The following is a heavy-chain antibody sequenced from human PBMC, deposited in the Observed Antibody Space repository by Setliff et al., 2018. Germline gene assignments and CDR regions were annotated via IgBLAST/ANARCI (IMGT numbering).Heavy chain of an antibody. D-gene: IGHD3-22*01. CDR3: ATMRNYYDSGTYSSSRWFDP. J-gene: IGHJ5*02. Sequence: PSETLSLTCTVSDVSISGYYWSWIRQPPGKGLEWIGYIHRGGIDYNPSLKSRVTISVDTSRNQFARKLRSVTAADTAVYYCATMRNYYDSGTYSSSRWFDPWGQGTLVTVSS. V-gene: IGHV4-59*12. CDR1: DVSISGYY. CDR2: IHRGGI.